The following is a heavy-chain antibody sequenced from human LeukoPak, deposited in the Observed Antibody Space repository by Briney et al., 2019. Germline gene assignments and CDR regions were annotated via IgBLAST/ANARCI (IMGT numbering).Heavy chain of an antibody. V-gene: IGHV1-2*02. CDR3: ARGGYSGSYNYYYYMDV. CDR1: GYTFTGYY. D-gene: IGHD1-26*01. CDR2: INPNSGGT. J-gene: IGHJ6*03. Sequence: ASVKVSCKASGYTFTGYYMHWVRQAPGQGLEWMGWINPNSGGTNYAQKFQGRVTMTRDTSISTAYMELSRLRSDDTAVYYCARGGYSGSYNYYYYMDVWGKGTTVTVSS.